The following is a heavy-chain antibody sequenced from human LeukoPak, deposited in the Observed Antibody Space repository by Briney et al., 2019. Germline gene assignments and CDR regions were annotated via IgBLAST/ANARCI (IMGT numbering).Heavy chain of an antibody. Sequence: PAETLTLTCTVSGGSISSYYWSWIRQPPGKGLEWIGYIYYSGSTNYNPSLKSRVTISVDTSKNQFSLKLSSVTAADTAVYYCARSLGAYDSSGYYTGADYHYMDVWGKGTTVTVSS. CDR3: ARSLGAYDSSGYYTGADYHYMDV. J-gene: IGHJ6*03. D-gene: IGHD3-22*01. V-gene: IGHV4-59*01. CDR2: IYYSGST. CDR1: GGSISSYY.